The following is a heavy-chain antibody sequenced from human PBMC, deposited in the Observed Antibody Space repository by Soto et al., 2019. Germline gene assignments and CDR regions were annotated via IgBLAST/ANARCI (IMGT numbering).Heavy chain of an antibody. V-gene: IGHV4-59*08. CDR2: IYYSGST. Sequence: SETLSLTCTVSGGSISSYYWSWIRQPPGKGLEWIGYIYYSGSTNYNPSLKSRVTISVDTSKNQFSLKLSSVTAADTAVYYCARRRLYCSGGSCYPAFDIWGQGTMVTVSS. J-gene: IGHJ3*02. D-gene: IGHD2-15*01. CDR3: ARRRLYCSGGSCYPAFDI. CDR1: GGSISSYY.